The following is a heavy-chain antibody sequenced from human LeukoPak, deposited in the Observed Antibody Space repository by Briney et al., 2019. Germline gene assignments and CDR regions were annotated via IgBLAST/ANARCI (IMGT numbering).Heavy chain of an antibody. CDR2: INPNSGGT. J-gene: IGHJ3*02. Sequence: ASVKVSCKASGYTFTGYYMHWVRQAPGQGLEWMGWINPNSGGTNYAQKFQGRVTMTRDTSISTAYMELSRLRSDDTAVYYCARVTTRDFWSGWMEEHDAFDIWGQGTMVTVSS. D-gene: IGHD3-3*01. CDR1: GYTFTGYY. CDR3: ARVTTRDFWSGWMEEHDAFDI. V-gene: IGHV1-2*02.